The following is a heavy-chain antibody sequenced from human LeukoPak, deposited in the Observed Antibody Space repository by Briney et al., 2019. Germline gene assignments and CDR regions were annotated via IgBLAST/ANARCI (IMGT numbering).Heavy chain of an antibody. CDR3: ARGNQLGYYDTSGYLDY. J-gene: IGHJ4*02. CDR2: IYYSGST. Sequence: SETLSLTCTVSGGSISNYYWSWIRQPPGKGLEWIGNIYYSGSTNYNPSLKSRVTISVDTSKNQFSLKLSSVTAADTAVYYCARGNQLGYYDTSGYLDYWRQGTLVTVSS. CDR1: GGSISNYY. V-gene: IGHV4-59*01. D-gene: IGHD3-22*01.